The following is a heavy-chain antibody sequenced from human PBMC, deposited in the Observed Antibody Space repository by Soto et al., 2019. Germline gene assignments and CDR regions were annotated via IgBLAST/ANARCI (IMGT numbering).Heavy chain of an antibody. CDR2: MNPNSGNT. V-gene: IGHV1-8*01. CDR1: GYTFTSYD. D-gene: IGHD3-10*01. J-gene: IGHJ5*02. Sequence: ASVKVSCKASGYTFTSYDINWVRQATGQGLEWMGWMNPNSGNTGYAQKFQGRVTMTRNTSISTAYMELSGLRSEDTAVYYCARAAMVRGVEWFDPWGQGTLVTVSS. CDR3: ARAAMVRGVEWFDP.